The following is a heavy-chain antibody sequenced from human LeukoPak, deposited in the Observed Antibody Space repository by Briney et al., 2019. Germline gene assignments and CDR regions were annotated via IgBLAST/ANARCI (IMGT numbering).Heavy chain of an antibody. CDR1: GGSISNSNW. CDR3: ARVSFTYGPLDS. J-gene: IGHJ4*02. V-gene: IGHV4-4*02. Sequence: SETLSLTCAVSGGSISNSNWWSWVRQPPGKGLQWIGEISHSGTTNYNPSLKSRVTISVDKSNNHFSLNLTSVTAADTAVYYCARVSFTYGPLDSWGPGILVTVSS. D-gene: IGHD4-17*01. CDR2: ISHSGTT.